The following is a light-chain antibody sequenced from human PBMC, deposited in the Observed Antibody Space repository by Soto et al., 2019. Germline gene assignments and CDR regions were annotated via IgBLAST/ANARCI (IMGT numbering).Light chain of an antibody. CDR1: QSVDTC. V-gene: IGKV1-5*03. CDR3: QQFYRYPWT. CDR2: KAS. Sequence: DIQMTQSPSTLSASVGDRVTITCRASQSVDTCLAWYQQKPGKAPHLLIYKASSLETGVPSRFSRRGSVTDFTLTISSLQPDDFATYYCQQFYRYPWTFGQGTKVEIK. J-gene: IGKJ1*01.